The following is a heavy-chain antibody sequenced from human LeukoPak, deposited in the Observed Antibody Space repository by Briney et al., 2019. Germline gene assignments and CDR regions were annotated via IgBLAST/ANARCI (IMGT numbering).Heavy chain of an antibody. CDR1: GFTFSRFT. CDR3: AKEVVGVDLVDV. Sequence: GGSLRLSCAASGFTFSRFTMNWVRQAPGKGLERVSALSGSGATTYYADSVKGRFTISRDNSKNTLYLQMNSLRAEDTAVYYCAKEVVGVDLVDVWGKGTTVTVSS. D-gene: IGHD3/OR15-3a*01. V-gene: IGHV3-23*01. J-gene: IGHJ6*04. CDR2: LSGSGATT.